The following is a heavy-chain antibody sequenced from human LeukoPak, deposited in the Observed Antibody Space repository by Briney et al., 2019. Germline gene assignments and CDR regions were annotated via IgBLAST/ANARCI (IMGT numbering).Heavy chain of an antibody. V-gene: IGHV3-43*01. CDR2: ISWDGGST. D-gene: IGHD6-13*01. CDR3: AKDFSSLTYSSSWYDY. Sequence: GGSLRLSCAASGFTFDNYTMHRVRQAPGKGLEWVSLISWDGGSTYYADSVKGRFTISRDNSKNSLYLQMNSLRTEDTALYYCAKDFSSLTYSSSWYDYWGQGTLVTVSS. CDR1: GFTFDNYT. J-gene: IGHJ4*02.